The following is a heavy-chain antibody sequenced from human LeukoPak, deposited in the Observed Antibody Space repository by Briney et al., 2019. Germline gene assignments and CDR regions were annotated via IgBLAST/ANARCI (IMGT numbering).Heavy chain of an antibody. V-gene: IGHV1-2*02. CDR3: TRGYYDSSDFEYFHH. Sequence: ASVKVSCKTSGYSFTDYYMHWVRQAPEQGLEWMGWINPNSGGTNFAQRFQDRVTMTRDMSISTAYMELSRLRSDDTAIYYCTRGYYDSSDFEYFHHWGQGTLVTVSS. CDR2: INPNSGGT. J-gene: IGHJ1*01. CDR1: GYSFTDYY. D-gene: IGHD3-22*01.